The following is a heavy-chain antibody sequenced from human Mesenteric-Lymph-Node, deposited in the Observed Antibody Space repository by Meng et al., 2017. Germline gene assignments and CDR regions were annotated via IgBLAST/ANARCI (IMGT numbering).Heavy chain of an antibody. CDR2: IWYDGTDK. J-gene: IGHJ4*02. CDR1: GFTFGTYG. V-gene: IGHV3-33*01. Sequence: QGQRVESGGGVVQPGRSLRLSGAASGFTFGTYGMHWVRQAPGKGLEWVAVIWYDGTDKFYGDSVKGRFTISRDNSKNTLFLQMNSLTVDDTAVYYCARADDNWIIIEYWGQGTLVTVSS. D-gene: IGHD1-20*01. CDR3: ARADDNWIIIEY.